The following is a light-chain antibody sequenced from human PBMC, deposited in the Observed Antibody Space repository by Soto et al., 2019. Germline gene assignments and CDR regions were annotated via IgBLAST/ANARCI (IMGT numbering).Light chain of an antibody. Sequence: QSVLTQPPSVSAAPGQKVTISCSGTSSNIGSNYVSWYQQLPGTAPKLLIYDNNKRPSGIPDRFSGSKSGTSATLGITGLQTGDEADYYCGTWDSSLTAYVVFGGGTTLTVL. CDR2: DNN. V-gene: IGLV1-51*01. J-gene: IGLJ2*01. CDR1: SSNIGSNY. CDR3: GTWDSSLTAYVV.